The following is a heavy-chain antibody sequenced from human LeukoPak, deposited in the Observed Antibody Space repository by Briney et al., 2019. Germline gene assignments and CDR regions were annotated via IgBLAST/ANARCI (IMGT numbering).Heavy chain of an antibody. CDR2: IYYSGST. J-gene: IGHJ4*02. CDR1: GASISSNSYY. V-gene: IGHV4-39*07. CDR3: ARLTYAIFGVVTTYRFDY. Sequence: PSETLSLTCTVSGASISSNSYYWGWIRQPPGRGLEWIGSIYYSGSTYYNPSLKSRITISVDTSKNQFSLKLSSVTAADTAVYYCARLTYAIFGVVTTYRFDYWGQGTLVTVSS. D-gene: IGHD3-3*01.